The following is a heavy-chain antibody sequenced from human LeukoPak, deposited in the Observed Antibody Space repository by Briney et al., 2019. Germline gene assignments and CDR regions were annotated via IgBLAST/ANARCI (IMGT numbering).Heavy chain of an antibody. CDR1: GFTFSSYA. CDR2: ISGSGGST. V-gene: IGHV3-23*01. D-gene: IGHD5-18*01. J-gene: IGHJ4*02. Sequence: GGSLRLSCTASGFTFSSYAMSWVRQAPGKGVEWVSTISGSGGSTYYADSVKGRFTISRDNSKNTLYLQMNSLRAEDTAVYYCAKYSVQLWDNFDYWGQGTLVTVSS. CDR3: AKYSVQLWDNFDY.